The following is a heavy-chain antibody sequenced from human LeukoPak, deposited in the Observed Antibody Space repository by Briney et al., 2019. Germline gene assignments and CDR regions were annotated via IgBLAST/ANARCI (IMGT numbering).Heavy chain of an antibody. CDR1: GGAISSYY. CDR3: ARHRAQQQLVFDY. D-gene: IGHD6-13*01. Sequence: SETLSLTCTVSGGAISSYYCSWVRQPPGKGLGWIGYIYYSGSTNYNPSLKSRVTISVDTSKNQFSLKLSSVTAADTAVYYCARHRAQQQLVFDYWGQGTLVTVSS. CDR2: IYYSGST. V-gene: IGHV4-59*08. J-gene: IGHJ4*02.